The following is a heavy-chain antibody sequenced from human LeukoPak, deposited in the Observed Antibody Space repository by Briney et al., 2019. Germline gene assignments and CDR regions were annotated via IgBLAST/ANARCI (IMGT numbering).Heavy chain of an antibody. CDR3: AKESRTNPPDGYYGVRFDP. J-gene: IGHJ5*02. CDR2: IYYGGST. D-gene: IGHD5-24*01. Sequence: SETLSLTCTVSGASISGVYWSWIRQPPGKGLEWIGYIYYGGSTNYNPSLKSRVSISVDSSKNQFSLKLNSVTAADTAVYYCAKESRTNPPDGYYGVRFDPWGQGTLVIVSS. CDR1: GASISGVY. V-gene: IGHV4-59*01.